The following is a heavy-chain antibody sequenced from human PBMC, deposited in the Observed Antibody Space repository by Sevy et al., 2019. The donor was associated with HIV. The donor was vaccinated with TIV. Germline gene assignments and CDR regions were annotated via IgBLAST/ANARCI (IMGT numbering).Heavy chain of an antibody. V-gene: IGHV3-30*02. J-gene: IGHJ4*02. Sequence: GGSLRLSCAASGFTFSSYGMHWVRQAPGKGLEWVAFIRYDGSNKYYAYSVKGRFTISRDNSKNTLYLQMNSLRAEDTAVYYCAKDPSAVAGSGGFDYWGQGTLVTVSS. CDR3: AKDPSAVAGSGGFDY. CDR1: GFTFSSYG. D-gene: IGHD6-19*01. CDR2: IRYDGSNK.